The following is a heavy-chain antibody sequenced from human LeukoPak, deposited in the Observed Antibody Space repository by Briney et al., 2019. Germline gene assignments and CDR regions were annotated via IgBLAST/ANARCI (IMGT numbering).Heavy chain of an antibody. CDR1: GFTFSSYG. Sequence: GGSLRLSCAASGFTFSSYGMHWVRQAPGRGLEWAAVISYDGSDKYYADSVKGRFTISRDNSKNTLYLQMTSLRAEDTSVYYCAKDKMRLGELSLTETYFFDYWGQGTLVTVSS. D-gene: IGHD3-16*02. CDR3: AKDKMRLGELSLTETYFFDY. V-gene: IGHV3-30*18. J-gene: IGHJ4*02. CDR2: ISYDGSDK.